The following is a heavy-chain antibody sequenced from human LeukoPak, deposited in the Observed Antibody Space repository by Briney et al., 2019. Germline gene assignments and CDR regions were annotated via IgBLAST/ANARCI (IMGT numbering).Heavy chain of an antibody. Sequence: GGSLRLSCAASGFTFSSYGMYWVRQAPGKGLEWVAVISYDGFNNYYSDSVKGRFTISRDNSKNTLYLQMSSLRAEDTAVYYCAKDFKSGLVPASAQHWGQGTLVTVLS. V-gene: IGHV3-30*18. CDR3: AKDFKSGLVPASAQH. D-gene: IGHD3/OR15-3a*01. CDR2: ISYDGFNN. J-gene: IGHJ1*01. CDR1: GFTFSSYG.